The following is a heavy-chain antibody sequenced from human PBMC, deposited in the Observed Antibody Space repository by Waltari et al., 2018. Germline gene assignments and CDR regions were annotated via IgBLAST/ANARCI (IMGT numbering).Heavy chain of an antibody. Sequence: QVQLVQSGSELKKPGASVKVSCKASGGTFSSYAISWVRQAPGQGLEWMGGIIPIFGTANYAQKFQGRVTITTDESTSTAYMELSSLRSEDTAVYYCARDTTGVGATVTFDYWGQGTLVTVSS. J-gene: IGHJ4*02. CDR3: ARDTTGVGATVTFDY. D-gene: IGHD1-26*01. V-gene: IGHV1-69*01. CDR2: IIPIFGTA. CDR1: GGTFSSYA.